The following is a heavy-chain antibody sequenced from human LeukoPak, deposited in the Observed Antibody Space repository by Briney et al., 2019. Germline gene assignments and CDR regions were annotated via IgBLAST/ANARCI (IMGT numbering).Heavy chain of an antibody. J-gene: IGHJ4*02. CDR3: ARVVGVSSSWYVY. V-gene: IGHV1-2*02. CDR2: INPNSGGT. Sequence: GASVKVSCKASGYTFTGYYMHWVRQAPGQGLEWMGWINPNSGGTNYAQKFQGRVTMTRDTSISTAYMELSRLRSDDTAVYYCARVVGVSSSWYVYWGQGTLVTVS. D-gene: IGHD6-13*01. CDR1: GYTFTGYY.